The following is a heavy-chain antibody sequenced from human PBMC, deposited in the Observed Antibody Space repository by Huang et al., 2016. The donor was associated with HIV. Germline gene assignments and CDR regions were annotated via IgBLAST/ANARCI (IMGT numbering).Heavy chain of an antibody. CDR3: AKDGEDEEWDIDY. D-gene: IGHD1-26*01. Sequence: VQLVESGGGVVQPVRSLRLACAASGFSFSTSGLHWVRQAPGKGLEWVAIISYDGSNKYYAHTVKGRFTISRETSENKVYLQMNSLRHEDTDVYDCAKDGEDEEWDIDYWGQGTLVTVSS. CDR1: GFSFSTSG. V-gene: IGHV3-30*18. J-gene: IGHJ4*02. CDR2: ISYDGSNK.